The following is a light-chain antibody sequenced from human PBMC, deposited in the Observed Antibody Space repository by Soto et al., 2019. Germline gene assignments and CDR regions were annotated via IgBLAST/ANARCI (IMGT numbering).Light chain of an antibody. Sequence: QCGVTQPPSVSGSPGQSVAISCTGTSTDFVSYNRVSWYQQPPGTAPKLIIYEASNRPSGVPDRFSGSKSGNTASLTISGLQAADEADYYCSLYTSENTYVFGPGTKLTVL. J-gene: IGLJ1*01. V-gene: IGLV2-18*01. CDR1: STDFVSYNR. CDR2: EAS. CDR3: SLYTSENTYV.